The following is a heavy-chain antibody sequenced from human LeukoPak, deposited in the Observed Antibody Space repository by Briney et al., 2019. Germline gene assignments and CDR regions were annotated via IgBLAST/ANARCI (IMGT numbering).Heavy chain of an antibody. CDR1: GGSFSGYY. D-gene: IGHD2-15*01. V-gene: IGHV4-34*01. Sequence: PSETLSLTCAVYGGSFSGYYWSWIRQPPGKGLEWIGEINHSGSTNYNPSLKSRVTISVDTSKNQFSLKLSSVTAADPAVYYCARGPWPYCSGGSCYLVRYFQHWGQGTLVTVSS. CDR3: ARGPWPYCSGGSCYLVRYFQH. CDR2: INHSGST. J-gene: IGHJ1*01.